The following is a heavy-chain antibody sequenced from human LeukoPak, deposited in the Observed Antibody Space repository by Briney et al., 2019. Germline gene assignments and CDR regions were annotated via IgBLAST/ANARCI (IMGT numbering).Heavy chain of an antibody. CDR1: GGSISSYY. V-gene: IGHV4-4*07. CDR3: ARDTPCSGGSCYLVPWFDP. J-gene: IGHJ5*02. CDR2: IYTSGST. D-gene: IGHD2-15*01. Sequence: SETLSLTCTVSGGSISSYYWSWIRQPAGKGLEWIGRIYTSGSTNYNPSLKSRVTMSVDTSKNQFSPKLSSVTAADTAVYYCARDTPCSGGSCYLVPWFDPWGQGTLVTVSS.